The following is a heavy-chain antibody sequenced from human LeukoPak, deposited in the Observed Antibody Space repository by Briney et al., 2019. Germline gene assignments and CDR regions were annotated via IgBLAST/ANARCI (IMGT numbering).Heavy chain of an antibody. CDR3: TTRGGSFSIFDY. D-gene: IGHD1-26*01. CDR2: ISGSGGST. V-gene: IGHV3-23*01. Sequence: PSETLSLTCTVSGGSISSSSYYWGWIRQAPGKGLEWVSAISGSGGSTYYADSVKGRFTISRDNSKNTLYLQMNSLKTEDTAVYYCTTRGGSFSIFDYWGQGTLVTVSS. J-gene: IGHJ4*02. CDR1: GGSISSSSYY.